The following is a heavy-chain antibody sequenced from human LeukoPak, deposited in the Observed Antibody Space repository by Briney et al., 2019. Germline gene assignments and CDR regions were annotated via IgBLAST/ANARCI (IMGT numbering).Heavy chain of an antibody. D-gene: IGHD6-19*01. J-gene: IGHJ4*01. Sequence: PGGSLRLSCAASGFTFSNSAMSWVRQAPGKGLEWVSTLSGSVITTYYAAYVKGRFTISRDNSKNTLYLKMNSLRAEDTAVYYCAKGIYSSGWSYFDYWGHGTLVTVSS. CDR1: GFTFSNSA. CDR3: AKGIYSSGWSYFDY. CDR2: LSGSVITT. V-gene: IGHV3-23*01.